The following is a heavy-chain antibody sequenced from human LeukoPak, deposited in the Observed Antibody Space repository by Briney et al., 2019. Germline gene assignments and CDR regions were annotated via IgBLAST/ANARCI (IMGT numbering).Heavy chain of an antibody. J-gene: IGHJ3*02. Sequence: SVKVSCKASGGTYSSYAISWVRQAPGQGLEWMGGIIPIFGTANYAQKFQGRVTITADESTSTAYMELSSLRSEDTALYYFARMGCSSTSCYYAFDIWGQGTMVTVSS. CDR1: GGTYSSYA. CDR2: IIPIFGTA. D-gene: IGHD2-2*01. CDR3: ARMGCSSTSCYYAFDI. V-gene: IGHV1-69*13.